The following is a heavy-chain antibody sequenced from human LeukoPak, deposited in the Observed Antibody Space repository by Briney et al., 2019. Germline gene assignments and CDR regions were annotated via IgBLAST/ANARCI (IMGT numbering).Heavy chain of an antibody. CDR2: ICVSGVPT. Sequence: GGSLRLSCAAPQFTFTTYAMSLVRQAPGGGREWVSSICVSGVPTYYADSVKGRFTISRDNSQNTLYLQMNSLGADDTAVYYCAKVATWTYFNSWGQGTLVTVSS. J-gene: IGHJ4*02. D-gene: IGHD3/OR15-3a*01. V-gene: IGHV3-23*01. CDR1: QFTFTTYA. CDR3: AKVATWTYFNS.